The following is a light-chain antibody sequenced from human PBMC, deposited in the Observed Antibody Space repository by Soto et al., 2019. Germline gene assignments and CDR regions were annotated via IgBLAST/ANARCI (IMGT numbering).Light chain of an antibody. CDR3: QQYGTFPRT. CDR1: QTLSNSF. CDR2: DTS. J-gene: IGKJ1*01. Sequence: IVLTQSPGTLSLSPCERATLSCRASQTLSNSFIAWYQQKPGQAPRLLIYDTSSRATGVPDRYSASGSGTDFTLTISRLEPEDFAVYYCQQYGTFPRTFGQGTKVDIK. V-gene: IGKV3-20*01.